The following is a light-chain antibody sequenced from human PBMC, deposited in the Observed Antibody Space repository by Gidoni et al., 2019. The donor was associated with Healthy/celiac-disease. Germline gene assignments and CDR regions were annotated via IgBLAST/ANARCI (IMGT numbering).Light chain of an antibody. CDR3: QQYYSYPRT. J-gene: IGKJ1*01. CDR1: QGISSY. V-gene: IGKV1-8*01. CDR2: AAS. Sequence: IRMTQTPSSFSASTGDRVTITCRASQGISSYLAWYQQKPGKAPKLLIYAASTLQSGVPSRFSGSGSGTDFTLTISCLKAEDFATYYWQQYYSYPRTFGQGTKVEIK.